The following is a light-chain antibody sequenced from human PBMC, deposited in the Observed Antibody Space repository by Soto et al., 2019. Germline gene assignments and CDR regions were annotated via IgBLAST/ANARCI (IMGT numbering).Light chain of an antibody. CDR1: SSDVGGYNY. CDR3: SSYAGSNNYV. Sequence: SALTQPPSGTRSPGQSVTISRTRTSSDVGGYNYVSWYQQHPGKAPKLMIYEVSKRPSGVPDRFSGSKSGNTASLTVSGLQAEDEADYYCSSYAGSNNYVFGTGTKVTVL. J-gene: IGLJ1*01. V-gene: IGLV2-8*02. CDR2: EVS.